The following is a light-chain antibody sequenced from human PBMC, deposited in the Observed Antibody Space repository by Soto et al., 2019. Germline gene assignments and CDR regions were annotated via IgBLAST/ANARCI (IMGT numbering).Light chain of an antibody. CDR1: SSDVGGYNY. CDR3: SSYTSSSPDWV. J-gene: IGLJ3*02. V-gene: IGLV2-14*01. CDR2: EVS. Sequence: QSALTQPASVFGSPGQSITISCTGTSSDVGGYNYVSWYQQHPGKAPKLMIYEVSNRPSGVSNRFSGSKSGNTASLTISGLQAEDEADYYCSSYTSSSPDWVFGGGTKLTVL.